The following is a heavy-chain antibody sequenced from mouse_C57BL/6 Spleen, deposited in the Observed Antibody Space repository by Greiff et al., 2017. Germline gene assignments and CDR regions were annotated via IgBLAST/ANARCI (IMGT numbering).Heavy chain of an antibody. CDR1: GYAFSSYW. J-gene: IGHJ3*01. CDR2: IYPGDGDT. V-gene: IGHV1-80*01. D-gene: IGHD1-1*01. Sequence: VQLQQSGAELVKPGASVKISCKASGYAFSSYWMNWVKQRPGQGLEWIGQIYPGDGDTNYNGKFKGKATLTADKSSSTAYMQLSSLTSEDSAVYFCASDYYGSSPFAYWGQGTLVTVSA. CDR3: ASDYYGSSPFAY.